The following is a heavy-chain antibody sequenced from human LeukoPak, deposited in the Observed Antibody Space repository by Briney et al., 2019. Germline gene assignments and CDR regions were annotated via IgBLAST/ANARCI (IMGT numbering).Heavy chain of an antibody. V-gene: IGHV1-2*02. Sequence: ASVTVSCTASGYNFTDYYIYWVRHAPGQGLELMGWINTKSGGTNYAQKFRGRVTMTRDTSISTAYMELSGLRSDDTAVYYCARDSGLGPTWHPFDHWGQGTPVTVSS. CDR2: INTKSGGT. J-gene: IGHJ4*02. CDR1: GYNFTDYY. CDR3: ARDSGLGPTWHPFDH. D-gene: IGHD1-26*01.